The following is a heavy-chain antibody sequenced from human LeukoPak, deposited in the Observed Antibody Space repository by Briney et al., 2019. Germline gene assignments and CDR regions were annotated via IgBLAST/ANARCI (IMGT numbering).Heavy chain of an antibody. J-gene: IGHJ4*02. D-gene: IGHD5-12*01. CDR1: GYSISSGYY. Sequence: SETLSLTCTVSGYSISSGYYWGWIRQPPGKGLERIGSIYHSGSTYYNPSLKSRVTISVDTSKNQFSLKLSSVTAADTAVYYCARYHVDIVATKTTYFDYWGQGTLVTVSS. V-gene: IGHV4-38-2*02. CDR2: IYHSGST. CDR3: ARYHVDIVATKTTYFDY.